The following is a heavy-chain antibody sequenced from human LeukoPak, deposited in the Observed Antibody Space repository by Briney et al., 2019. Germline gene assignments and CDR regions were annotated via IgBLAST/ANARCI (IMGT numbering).Heavy chain of an antibody. CDR1: GGTFSSSA. Sequence: SVKVSCKTSGGTFSSSAITWVRQAPGQGLEWMGRIIPVLNITTYAQKFQGRVTITADTSTSTVYMELSSLRSEETAVYYCARDQGLTAPPPYGLDVWGQGTTVTVSS. V-gene: IGHV1-69*04. CDR2: IIPVLNIT. J-gene: IGHJ6*02. D-gene: IGHD5-18*01. CDR3: ARDQGLTAPPPYGLDV.